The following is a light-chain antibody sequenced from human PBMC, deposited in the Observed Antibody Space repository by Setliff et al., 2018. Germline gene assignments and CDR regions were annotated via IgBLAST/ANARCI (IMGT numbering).Light chain of an antibody. J-gene: IGLJ2*01. V-gene: IGLV1-44*01. CDR2: STN. CDR3: AAWDDSLNAVL. CDR1: SSNIESNS. Sequence: QSVLTQPPSASGTPGQRVTISCSGSSSNIESNSVNRYQQLPGTAPKLLIYSTNRGPSGVPDRFSASKSGTSASLAISGLQSEDEADYYCAAWDDSLNAVLFGGGTKVTVL.